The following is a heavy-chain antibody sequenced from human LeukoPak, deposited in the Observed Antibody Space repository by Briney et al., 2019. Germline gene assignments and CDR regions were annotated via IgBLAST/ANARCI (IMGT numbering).Heavy chain of an antibody. CDR2: ISGSGGST. CDR3: AKDQDPHSYGSGSYAPYDY. CDR1: GFSFTTHA. Sequence: GGSLRLSCVASGFSFTTHAMGWVRQAPGKGLEWVSHISGSGGSTKYSGSVKGRFTISRDNPKNTLYLQINSLGADDTAVYYCAKDQDPHSYGSGSYAPYDYWGQGTLVTVSS. J-gene: IGHJ4*02. V-gene: IGHV3-23*01. D-gene: IGHD3-10*01.